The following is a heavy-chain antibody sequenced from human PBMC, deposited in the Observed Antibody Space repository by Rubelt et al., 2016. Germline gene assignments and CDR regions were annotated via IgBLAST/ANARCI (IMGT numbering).Heavy chain of an antibody. Sequence: QVQLVESGGGVVQPGRSLRLSCAASGFTFSSYGMHWVRQAPGKGLEWVAVIWYDGSNKYYADSVKGRFTISRDNSKNTLYLQMNSLRAEDTAVYYCARDGVSEGTLDYWGQGTLVTVSS. CDR3: ARDGVSEGTLDY. D-gene: IGHD1-14*01. CDR2: IWYDGSNK. CDR1: GFTFSSYG. J-gene: IGHJ4*02. V-gene: IGHV3-33*01.